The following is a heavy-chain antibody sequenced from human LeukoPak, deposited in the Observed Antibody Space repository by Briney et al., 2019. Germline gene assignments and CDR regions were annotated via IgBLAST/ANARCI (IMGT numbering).Heavy chain of an antibody. CDR1: GFTFSDYY. J-gene: IGHJ4*02. Sequence: GGSLRLSCAASGFTFSDYYMSWIRQAPGKGLEWASYISSSGNTIFYADSVKGRFTLSRDNAKNSLYLQMNSLRAEDTAVYYCARVQPHYYDSSGYPPDYWGQGTLVTVSS. V-gene: IGHV3-11*01. CDR3: ARVQPHYYDSSGYPPDY. CDR2: ISSSGNTI. D-gene: IGHD3-22*01.